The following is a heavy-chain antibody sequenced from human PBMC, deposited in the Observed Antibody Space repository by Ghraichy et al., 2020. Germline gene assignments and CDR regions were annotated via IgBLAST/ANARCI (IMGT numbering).Heavy chain of an antibody. D-gene: IGHD6-13*01. Sequence: SETLSLTCAVYGGSFSGYYWSWIRQPPGKGLEWIGEINHSGSTNYNPSLKSRVTISVDTSKNQFSLKLSSVTAADTAVYYCARGSHSTPMDVWGQGTTVTVSS. V-gene: IGHV4-34*01. CDR2: INHSGST. J-gene: IGHJ6*02. CDR1: GGSFSGYY. CDR3: ARGSHSTPMDV.